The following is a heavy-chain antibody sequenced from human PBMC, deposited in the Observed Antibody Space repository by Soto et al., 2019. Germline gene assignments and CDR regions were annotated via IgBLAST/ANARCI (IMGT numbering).Heavy chain of an antibody. Sequence: SETLSLTCTVSGGSISSYYWSWIRQPPGKGLEWIGYIYYSGSTTYNPSLKSRVTISVDTSQNQFSLKLSSVTAADTAVYYCARDRVGRAYYYGMDVWAQGTTVTVSS. CDR2: IYYSGST. V-gene: IGHV4-59*01. J-gene: IGHJ6*02. CDR1: GGSISSYY. CDR3: ARDRVGRAYYYGMDV. D-gene: IGHD1-26*01.